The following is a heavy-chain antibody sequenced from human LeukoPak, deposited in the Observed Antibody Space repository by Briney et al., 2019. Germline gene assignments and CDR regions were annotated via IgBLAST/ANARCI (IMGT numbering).Heavy chain of an antibody. CDR1: GYTFTSYY. V-gene: IGHV1-46*01. J-gene: IGHJ6*02. Sequence: GASVKVSCKASGYTFTSYYMHWVRQAPGQGLEWMGIINPSGGSTSYAQKFQGRVTMTRDTSTSTVYMKLSSLRSEDTAVYYCARGEYYDILTGNKPYYYYGMDVWGQGTTVTVSS. CDR3: ARGEYYDILTGNKPYYYYGMDV. D-gene: IGHD3-9*01. CDR2: INPSGGST.